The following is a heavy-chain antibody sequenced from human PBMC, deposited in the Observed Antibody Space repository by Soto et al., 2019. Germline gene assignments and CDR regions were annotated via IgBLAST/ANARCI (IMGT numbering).Heavy chain of an antibody. CDR3: ARSGYSYGPNPLLY. V-gene: IGHV4-59*12. CDR2: IYYSGST. J-gene: IGHJ4*02. Sequence: SETLSLTCTVSGCSISSYYLNWIRQPPGKGLEWIGYIYYSGSTYYNPSLKSRVTISVDTSKNQFSLKLSSVTAADTAVYYCARSGYSYGPNPLLYWGQGTLVTVSS. CDR1: GCSISSYY. D-gene: IGHD5-18*01.